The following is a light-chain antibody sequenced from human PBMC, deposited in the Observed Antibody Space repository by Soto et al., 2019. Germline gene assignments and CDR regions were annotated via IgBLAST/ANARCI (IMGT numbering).Light chain of an antibody. CDR3: SSYTTSSTYV. CDR1: SSDVGSYSL. V-gene: IGLV2-14*02. J-gene: IGLJ1*01. Sequence: QSVLTQPASVSGSPGQSITTSCTGTSSDVGSYSLLSWYQHHPGKAPKLMIYDVSKRPSGVSNRFSGSKSGNTASLTISGLQADDEADYYCSSYTTSSTYVFGTGTKVTVL. CDR2: DVS.